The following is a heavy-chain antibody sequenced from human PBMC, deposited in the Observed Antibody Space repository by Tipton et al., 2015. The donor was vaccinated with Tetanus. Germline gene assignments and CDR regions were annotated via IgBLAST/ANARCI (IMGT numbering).Heavy chain of an antibody. V-gene: IGHV4-59*01. Sequence: TLSLTCTVSGGSISSYYWTWIRQPPGRGLEWIGYVHYSGSTNYSPSPRSRVTLSVDTSKNQFSLKLSSVTAADTAVYYCARTSGYLYSSYWGQGTLVTVSS. CDR3: ARTSGYLYSSY. CDR1: GGSISSYY. D-gene: IGHD3-3*01. J-gene: IGHJ1*01. CDR2: VHYSGST.